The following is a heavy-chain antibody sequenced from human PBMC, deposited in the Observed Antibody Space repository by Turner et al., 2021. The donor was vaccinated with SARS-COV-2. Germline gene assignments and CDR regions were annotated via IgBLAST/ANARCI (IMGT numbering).Heavy chain of an antibody. V-gene: IGHV3-23*01. CDR2: ISGSGGST. CDR3: AKDPGVSSGPVLEYFQH. J-gene: IGHJ1*01. CDR1: RFTFSSYA. D-gene: IGHD6-19*01. Sequence: EVQLLESGGGLVQPGGSLRLSCAASRFTFSSYAMSWVRQAPGKGLEWVSDISGSGGSTFYADSVKGRFTISRDNSKNTLYLQMNSLRAEDTAVYYCAKDPGVSSGPVLEYFQHWGQGTLVTVSS.